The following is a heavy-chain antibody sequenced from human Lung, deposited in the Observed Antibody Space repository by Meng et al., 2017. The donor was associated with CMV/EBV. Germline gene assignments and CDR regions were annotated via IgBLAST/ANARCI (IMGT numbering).Heavy chain of an antibody. V-gene: IGHV1-69*10. Sequence: SVKVSCKASGSSFGNYGISWVRQAPGQGLEWMGVIIPIIGITKYAQRFQGRVTITADTSTSTAYMELSSLRSEDTAMYYCARERDSSSWCDGYWGQGTLVTVSS. CDR1: GSSFGNYG. CDR2: IIPIIGIT. D-gene: IGHD6-13*01. J-gene: IGHJ4*02. CDR3: ARERDSSSWCDGY.